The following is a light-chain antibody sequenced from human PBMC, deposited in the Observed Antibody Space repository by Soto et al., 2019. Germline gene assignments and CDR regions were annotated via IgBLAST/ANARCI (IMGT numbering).Light chain of an antibody. J-gene: IGKJ4*01. CDR3: QQYENWPQLT. CDR2: GAS. V-gene: IGKV3D-15*01. CDR1: QSVSNN. Sequence: EILMTQSPATLSVSPGERVTLSCRASQSVSNNYLAWYQQKPGQAPRLLIYGASNRATGIPDRFSGSGSGTEFTLTISSLQSEDSAVYYCQQYENWPQLTFGGGTKVDIK.